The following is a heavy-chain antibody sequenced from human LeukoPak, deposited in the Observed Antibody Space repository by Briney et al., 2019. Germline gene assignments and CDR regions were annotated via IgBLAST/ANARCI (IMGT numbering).Heavy chain of an antibody. CDR3: AIAVAALKYYFDY. CDR2: IIHIFGTA. CDR1: GGTFSSYA. V-gene: IGHV1-69*06. D-gene: IGHD6-19*01. Sequence: SVKVSCKASGGTFSSYAISWVRQAPGQGLEWMGGIIHIFGTANYAQKFQGRVTITADKSTSTAYMELSSLRSEDTAVYYCAIAVAALKYYFDYWGQGTLVTVSS. J-gene: IGHJ4*02.